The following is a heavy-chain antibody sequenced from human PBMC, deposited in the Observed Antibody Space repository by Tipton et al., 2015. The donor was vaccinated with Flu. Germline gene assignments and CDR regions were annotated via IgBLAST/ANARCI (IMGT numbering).Heavy chain of an antibody. CDR2: IYYSGST. Sequence: TLSLTCTVSGGSISSYYWSWIRQPPGKGLEWIGYIYYSGSTNYNPSLKSRVTISVDTSKNQFSLKLSSVTAADTAVYYCARHRYYSVYDSWGQGTLVTVSS. V-gene: IGHV4-59*08. CDR3: ARHRYYSVYDS. J-gene: IGHJ5*02. CDR1: GGSISSYY. D-gene: IGHD5/OR15-5a*01.